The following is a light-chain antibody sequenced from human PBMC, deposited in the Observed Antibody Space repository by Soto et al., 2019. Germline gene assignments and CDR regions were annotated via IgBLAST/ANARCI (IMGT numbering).Light chain of an antibody. CDR2: DAS. J-gene: IGKJ1*01. Sequence: DIQMTQSAATLSASVGDRVTITCRASQSIRSWLAWYQQKPGKAPKLLIYDASSLESGVPSRFSGSGSGTEFTLTISSLQTEDFATYYCQQYNEYWVFGQRTKVDIK. CDR3: QQYNEYWV. CDR1: QSIRSW. V-gene: IGKV1-5*01.